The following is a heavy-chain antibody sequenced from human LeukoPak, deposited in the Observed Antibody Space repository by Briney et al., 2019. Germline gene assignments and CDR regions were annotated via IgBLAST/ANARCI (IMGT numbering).Heavy chain of an antibody. J-gene: IGHJ5*02. Sequence: GGSLRLSCAASGFTVSSNYVSWVRQAPGKGLECVSVIYSGGSTYYADSVKGRFTISRDNSKNTLYLQMNSLRAEDTAVYYCARGAHYDFWSGYNNWFDPWGQGTLVTVSS. CDR2: IYSGGST. CDR1: GFTVSSNY. D-gene: IGHD3-3*01. CDR3: ARGAHYDFWSGYNNWFDP. V-gene: IGHV3-53*01.